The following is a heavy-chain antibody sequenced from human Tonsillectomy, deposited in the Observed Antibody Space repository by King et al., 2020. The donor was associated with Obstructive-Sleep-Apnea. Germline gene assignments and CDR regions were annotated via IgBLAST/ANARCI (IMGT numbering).Heavy chain of an antibody. CDR1: GFIFSTYA. CDR3: ARDEPGSSWAIDF. CDR2: ISSDGRDT. V-gene: IGHV3-64*07. Sequence: VQLVESGGGLVQPGGSLRLSCATSGFIFSTYAMAWVRQPPGKGLEFVSAISSDGRDTYYAGSGKGRFTISRDDSKNTLHLQMGSLRTEDMAVYYCARDEPGSSWAIDFWGQGTLVTVSS. D-gene: IGHD6-13*01. J-gene: IGHJ4*02.